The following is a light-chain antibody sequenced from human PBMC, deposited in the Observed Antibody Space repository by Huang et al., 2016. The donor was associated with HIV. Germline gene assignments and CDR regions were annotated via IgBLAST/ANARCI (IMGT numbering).Light chain of an antibody. CDR1: QSVNTN. J-gene: IGKJ1*01. CDR2: SAS. V-gene: IGKV3-15*01. CDR3: HQYNDWPRT. Sequence: VMTQSPATLPVSPGERATLSCRARQSVNTNLAWYQKKPGQAPRLLIYSASTRVTGSPARFSGSGSGTNFTLSISILQSEDFALYYCHQYNDWPRTFGQGTKVEVK.